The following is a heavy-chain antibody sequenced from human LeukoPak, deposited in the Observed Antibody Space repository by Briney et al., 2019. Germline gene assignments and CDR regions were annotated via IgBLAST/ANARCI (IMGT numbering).Heavy chain of an antibody. V-gene: IGHV4-31*03. D-gene: IGHD3-10*01. CDR3: AREYGSGPNWFDP. CDR2: IYHSGST. Sequence: SETLSLTCTVSGGSISSGGYCWSWIRQHPGKGLEWIGYIYHSGSTYYNPSLKSRVTISVDTSKNQFSLKLSSVTAADTAVYYCAREYGSGPNWFDPWGQGTLVTVSS. J-gene: IGHJ5*02. CDR1: GGSISSGGYC.